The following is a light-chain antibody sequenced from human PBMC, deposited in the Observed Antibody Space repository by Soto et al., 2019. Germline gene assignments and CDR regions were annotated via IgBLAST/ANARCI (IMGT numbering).Light chain of an antibody. CDR1: SEYSSYA. CDR2: VNSDGSH. CDR3: QTWGTGPWV. J-gene: IGLJ3*02. Sequence: QRVLTQSPSASASLGASVKLTCTLSSEYSSYAIAWHQQQPEKGPRYLMKVNSDGSHSKGDGIPDRFSGSSSGAERYLTISSLQSEDEADYYCQTWGTGPWVFGGGTKLTAL. V-gene: IGLV4-69*01.